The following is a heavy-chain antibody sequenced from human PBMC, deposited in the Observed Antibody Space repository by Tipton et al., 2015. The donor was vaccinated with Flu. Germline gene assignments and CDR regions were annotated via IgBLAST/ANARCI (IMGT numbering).Heavy chain of an antibody. CDR1: GGSISSYY. CDR3: ARGGDLWFGELQNFDY. J-gene: IGHJ4*02. Sequence: TLSLTCTVSGGSISSYYWSWIRQPPGKGLEWIGRIYNSGSTNYNPSLKSRVTMSVDTSKNQFSLKLSSVTAADTAVYYCARGGDLWFGELQNFDYWGQGTLVTVSS. D-gene: IGHD3-10*01. V-gene: IGHV4-4*07. CDR2: IYNSGST.